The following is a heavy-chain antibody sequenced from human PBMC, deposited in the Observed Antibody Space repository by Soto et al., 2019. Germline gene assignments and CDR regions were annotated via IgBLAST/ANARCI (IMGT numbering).Heavy chain of an antibody. V-gene: IGHV1-69*13. CDR2: IIPIFGTA. Sequence: GASVKVSCKASGGTFSSYAISWVRQAPGQGLEWMGGIIPIFGTANYAQKFQGRVTITADESTSTAYMELSSLRSEDTAVYYCARDRSEDYDYVWGTLGSWGQGTPVTVSS. J-gene: IGHJ5*02. CDR3: ARDRSEDYDYVWGTLGS. D-gene: IGHD3-16*01. CDR1: GGTFSSYA.